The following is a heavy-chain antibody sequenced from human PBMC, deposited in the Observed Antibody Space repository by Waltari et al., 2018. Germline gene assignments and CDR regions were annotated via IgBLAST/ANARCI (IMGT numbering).Heavy chain of an antibody. D-gene: IGHD2-15*01. Sequence: QVQLVQSGAEVKKPGASVKVSCRVSGYRLTESALHWVRQAPGKGLEWLGGFDPEDGEAVDAQEFQGRVTMTEDTSKDTAYMELSSLTYEDTAVYYCTRDRVGYCSGGTCYSRWFDPWGQGTLVTVSS. CDR2: FDPEDGEA. CDR3: TRDRVGYCSGGTCYSRWFDP. V-gene: IGHV1-24*01. J-gene: IGHJ5*02. CDR1: GYRLTESA.